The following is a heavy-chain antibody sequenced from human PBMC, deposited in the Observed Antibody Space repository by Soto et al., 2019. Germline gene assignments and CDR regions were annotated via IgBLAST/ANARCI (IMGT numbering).Heavy chain of an antibody. CDR1: GFTFSSYA. V-gene: IGHV3-23*01. D-gene: IGHD6-13*01. CDR3: AKQLGIAEDGTNLGSSGRTDY. J-gene: IGHJ4*02. Sequence: GGSLRLSCAASGFTFSSYAMSWVRQAPGKGLEWVSAISGSGGSTYYADSVKGRFTISRDNSKNTLYLQMNSLRAEDTAVYYCAKQLGIAEDGTNLGSSGRTDYWGQGTLVTVSS. CDR2: ISGSGGST.